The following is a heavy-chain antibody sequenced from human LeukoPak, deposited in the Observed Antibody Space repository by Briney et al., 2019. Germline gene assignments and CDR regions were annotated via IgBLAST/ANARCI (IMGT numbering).Heavy chain of an antibody. CDR1: GASVNTGTYF. J-gene: IGHJ4*02. Sequence: SQTLSLTCAVSGASVNTGTYFWTWVRQPAGKALEWIGRFHTSEGTNYNPSLKSRVTISVDTSKNQFSLKLSSVTAADTAVYYCARRFSGSYSILFDYWGQGTLVTVSS. V-gene: IGHV4-61*02. D-gene: IGHD1-26*01. CDR2: FHTSEGT. CDR3: ARRFSGSYSILFDY.